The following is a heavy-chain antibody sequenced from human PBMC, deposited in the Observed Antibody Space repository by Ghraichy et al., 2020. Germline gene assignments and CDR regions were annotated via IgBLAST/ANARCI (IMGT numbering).Heavy chain of an antibody. D-gene: IGHD2-2*01. J-gene: IGHJ4*02. Sequence: GGSLRLSCTTSGFTFSLYGMFWVRQTPGKGLEWVAFISFDGTYKYYGESVKGRFTVSRDNSNNTVYLQINSLTTEDTAIYHCAKDKGVGTSWNFFDYWGQGSLVSVSS. CDR1: GFTFSLYG. CDR2: ISFDGTYK. CDR3: AKDKGVGTSWNFFDY. V-gene: IGHV3-30*18.